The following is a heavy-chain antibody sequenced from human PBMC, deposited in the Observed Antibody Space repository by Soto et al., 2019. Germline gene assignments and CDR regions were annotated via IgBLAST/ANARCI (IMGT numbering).Heavy chain of an antibody. CDR2: IVPNVGTV. CDR1: GGTFSSFINYP. Sequence: SVKVSCKSSGGTFSSFINYPINWVRQAPGQGLEWMGGIVPNVGTVNYAQKFRGKVTITADKSTGTAYMELSSLRSEDTALYYCARRDTSGFLRYFDYWGQGTQVTVSS. D-gene: IGHD3-3*01. V-gene: IGHV1-69*06. J-gene: IGHJ4*02. CDR3: ARRDTSGFLRYFDY.